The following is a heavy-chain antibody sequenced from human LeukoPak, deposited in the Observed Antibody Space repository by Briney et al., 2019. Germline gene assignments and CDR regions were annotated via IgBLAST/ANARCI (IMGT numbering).Heavy chain of an antibody. CDR3: ARGGSGSYYPSDSCHI. CDR1: GYSLTSYS. Sequence: GESVNILCKGSGYSLTSYSIGWVRQMPGKGLEWMGIIYPGDSDTRYSPSFQGQVTISADKSINTAYLQWSSLKASDTAMYYCARGGSGSYYPSDSCHIWRRGTMVTVSS. J-gene: IGHJ3*02. V-gene: IGHV5-51*01. CDR2: IYPGDSDT. D-gene: IGHD3-10*01.